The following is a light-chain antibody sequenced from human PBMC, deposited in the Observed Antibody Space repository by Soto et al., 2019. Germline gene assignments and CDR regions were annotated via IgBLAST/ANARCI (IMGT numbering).Light chain of an antibody. CDR3: QQRSNWPPIT. V-gene: IGKV3-11*01. CDR1: QSVSSY. Sequence: EIVLTQSPATLSLSPGERATPSCQASQSVSSYLAWYQQKPGQAPRLLIYDASNRATGIPARFSGSGSGTDFTLTISSLEPEDFAVYYCQQRSNWPPITFGQGTRLEIK. J-gene: IGKJ5*01. CDR2: DAS.